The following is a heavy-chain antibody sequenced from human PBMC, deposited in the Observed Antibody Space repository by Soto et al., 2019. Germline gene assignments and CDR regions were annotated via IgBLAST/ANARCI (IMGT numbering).Heavy chain of an antibody. CDR3: ASQYYYDSSGYYNDY. D-gene: IGHD3-22*01. CDR1: GGSISSGGYY. Sequence: SHRSTVSGGSISSGGYYRSLKRKKPGKGLEWIGYIYYSGSTYYNPSLKSRVTISVDTSKNQFSLKLSSVTAADTAVYYCASQYYYDSSGYYNDYWGQGTLVTVSS. V-gene: IGHV4-31*03. J-gene: IGHJ4*02. CDR2: IYYSGST.